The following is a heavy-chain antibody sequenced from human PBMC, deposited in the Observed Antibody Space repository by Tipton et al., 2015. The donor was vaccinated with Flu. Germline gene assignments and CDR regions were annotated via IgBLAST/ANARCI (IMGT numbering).Heavy chain of an antibody. V-gene: IGHV4-59*12. CDR1: GGSISSYY. CDR2: IHYSGST. Sequence: TLSLTCTVSGGSISSYYWSWIRQPPGKGLEWIGYIHYSGSTNYNPSLKSRVTISVDTSKNQFSLKLSSVTAADTAVYYCATSDSGSYYYNYWGQGTLVTISS. CDR3: ATSDSGSYYYNY. J-gene: IGHJ4*02. D-gene: IGHD1-26*01.